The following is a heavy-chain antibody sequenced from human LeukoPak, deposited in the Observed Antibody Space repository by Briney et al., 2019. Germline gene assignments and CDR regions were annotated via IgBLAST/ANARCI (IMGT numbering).Heavy chain of an antibody. J-gene: IGHJ3*02. CDR2: IDPSDSYT. Sequence: GESLKISCKGSGSRFTSYWISWVRQMPGKGLEWMGRIDPSDSYTNYSPSFQGHVTISADKSINTAYLQWSSLKASDTAMYYCARHRGGDYGLDAFDIWGQGTMVNVSS. D-gene: IGHD4-17*01. CDR3: ARHRGGDYGLDAFDI. CDR1: GSRFTSYW. V-gene: IGHV5-10-1*01.